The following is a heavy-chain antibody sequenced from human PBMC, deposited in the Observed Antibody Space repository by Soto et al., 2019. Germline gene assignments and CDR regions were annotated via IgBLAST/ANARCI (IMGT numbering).Heavy chain of an antibody. D-gene: IGHD5-18*01. CDR2: ISYDGSNK. CDR3: AKDVAVDTAMVGPFDY. CDR1: GFTFSSYG. Sequence: GGSLRLSCAASGFTFSSYGMHWVRQAPGKGLEWVAVISYDGSNKYYADSVKGRFTISRDNSKNTLYLQMNSLRAEDTAVYYCAKDVAVDTAMVGPFDYWGQGTLVTVSS. J-gene: IGHJ4*02. V-gene: IGHV3-30*18.